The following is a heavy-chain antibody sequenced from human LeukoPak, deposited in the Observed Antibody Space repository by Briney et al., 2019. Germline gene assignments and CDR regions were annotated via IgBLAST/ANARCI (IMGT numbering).Heavy chain of an antibody. CDR2: ISGSGDGA. Sequence: GGSPRLSCAASGFTFSTYAMSWVRQTPGKGLQWVSLISGSGDGAHYADSVEGRFTISRDNSKNTVYLQMTNLRAEDTAVYYCAKGYIQLWWFDYWGQGTLVTVSS. D-gene: IGHD2-21*01. CDR1: GFTFSTYA. CDR3: AKGYIQLWWFDY. V-gene: IGHV3-23*01. J-gene: IGHJ4*02.